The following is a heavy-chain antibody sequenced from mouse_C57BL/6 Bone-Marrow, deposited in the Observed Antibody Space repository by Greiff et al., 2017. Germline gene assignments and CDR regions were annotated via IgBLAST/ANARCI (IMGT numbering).Heavy chain of an antibody. CDR3: ARGTYYYGPEAY. D-gene: IGHD1-1*01. CDR1: GYTFTSYW. Sequence: QVQLQQPGAELVKPGASVKMSCKASGYTFTSYWITWVKQRPGQGLEWIGDIYPGSGSTNYNEKFKSKATLTVDTSSSTAYMQLSSLTSEDSAVYYCARGTYYYGPEAYWGQGTLVTVSA. CDR2: IYPGSGST. J-gene: IGHJ3*01. V-gene: IGHV1-55*01.